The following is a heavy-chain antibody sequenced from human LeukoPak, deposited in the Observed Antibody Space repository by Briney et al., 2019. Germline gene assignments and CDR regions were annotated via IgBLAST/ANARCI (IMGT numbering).Heavy chain of an antibody. CDR1: GGSFSGYY. CDR2: INHSGGT. J-gene: IGHJ5*02. Sequence: SETLSLTCAVYGGSFSGYYWSWIRQPPGKGLEWIGEINHSGGTNYNPSLKSRVTISVDTSKNQFSLKLSSVTAADTAVYYCARVGLSSSWYDWFDPWGQGTLVTVSS. D-gene: IGHD6-13*01. V-gene: IGHV4-34*01. CDR3: ARVGLSSSWYDWFDP.